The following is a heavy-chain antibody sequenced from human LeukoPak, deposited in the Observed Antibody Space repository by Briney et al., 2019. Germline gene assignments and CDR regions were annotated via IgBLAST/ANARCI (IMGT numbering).Heavy chain of an antibody. Sequence: VKPSETLSLTCTVSGYSISSGYYWSWIRQPPGKGLEWIGYIYYTGSTNYNPSLKSRVTISVETSKNQFSLKLKSVTAADTAVYYCARGGYYGSGNDFRFDPWGQGTLVTVSS. D-gene: IGHD3-10*01. CDR3: ARGGYYGSGNDFRFDP. CDR2: IYYTGST. CDR1: GYSISSGYY. J-gene: IGHJ5*02. V-gene: IGHV4-61*01.